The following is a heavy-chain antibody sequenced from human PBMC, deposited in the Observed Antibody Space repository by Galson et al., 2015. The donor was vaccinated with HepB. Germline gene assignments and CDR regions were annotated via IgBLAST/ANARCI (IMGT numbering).Heavy chain of an antibody. CDR1: GFTFSSCW. V-gene: IGHV3-74*01. Sequence: GFTFSSCWMHWVRQAPGKGLVWVSRINSDGSSTSYADSVKGRFTIPRDNAKNTLYLQMNSLRAEDTAVYYCARDFTGTTPGFDYWGQGTLVTASS. CDR3: ARDFTGTTPGFDY. J-gene: IGHJ4*02. D-gene: IGHD1-1*01. CDR2: INSDGSST.